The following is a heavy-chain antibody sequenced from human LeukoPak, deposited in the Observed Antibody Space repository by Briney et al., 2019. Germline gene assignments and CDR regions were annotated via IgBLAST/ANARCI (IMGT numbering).Heavy chain of an antibody. CDR1: GYTFTGYY. J-gene: IGHJ5*02. Sequence: ASVKVSCKASGYTFTGYYMHWVRQAPGQGLEWIRWITPNSGGTNYAQKFQGRVTMTRDTSTSTAYMELSRLRSDDTAVYYCARADCSSTSCYWWFDPWGQGTLVTVSS. D-gene: IGHD2-2*01. V-gene: IGHV1-2*02. CDR3: ARADCSSTSCYWWFDP. CDR2: ITPNSGGT.